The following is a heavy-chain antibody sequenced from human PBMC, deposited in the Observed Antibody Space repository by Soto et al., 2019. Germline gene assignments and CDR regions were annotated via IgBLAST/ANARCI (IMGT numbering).Heavy chain of an antibody. J-gene: IGHJ4*02. Sequence: SETLSLTXTVSGGSIGSGGYYWSWIRQHPGKGLEWIGYIYYSGITYYNPSLKSRVTISVDTSKNQFSLKLSSVTAADTAVYYCARSPGYYFDYWGQGTLVTVSS. CDR2: IYYSGIT. CDR3: ARSPGYYFDY. CDR1: GGSIGSGGYY. V-gene: IGHV4-31*02.